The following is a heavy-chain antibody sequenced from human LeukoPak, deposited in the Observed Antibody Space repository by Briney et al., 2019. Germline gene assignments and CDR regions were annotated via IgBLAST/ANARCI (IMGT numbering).Heavy chain of an antibody. CDR3: AREDYGDYLPMVDY. CDR1: GFTLSSYS. J-gene: IGHJ4*02. V-gene: IGHV3-21*01. CDR2: ISSSSSYI. Sequence: GGSLRLSCAASGFTLSSYSMNWVRQAPGKGLEWVSSISSSSSYIYYADSVKGRFTISRDNAKNSLYLQMNSLRAEDTAVYYCAREDYGDYLPMVDYWGQGTLVTVSS. D-gene: IGHD4-17*01.